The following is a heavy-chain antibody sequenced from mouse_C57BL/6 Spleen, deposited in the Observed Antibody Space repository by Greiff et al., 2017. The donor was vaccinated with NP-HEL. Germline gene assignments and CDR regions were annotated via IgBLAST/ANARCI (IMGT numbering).Heavy chain of an antibody. V-gene: IGHV1-80*01. CDR2: IYPGDGDT. J-gene: IGHJ4*01. CDR3: ARSGTYGSSYVAMDY. Sequence: QVQLQQSGAELVKPGASVKISCKASGYAFSSYWMNWVKQRPGKGLEWIGQIYPGDGDTNYNGKFKGKATLTADKSSSTACMQLSSLTSEDSAVYFCARSGTYGSSYVAMDYWGQGTSVTVSS. CDR1: GYAFSSYW. D-gene: IGHD1-1*01.